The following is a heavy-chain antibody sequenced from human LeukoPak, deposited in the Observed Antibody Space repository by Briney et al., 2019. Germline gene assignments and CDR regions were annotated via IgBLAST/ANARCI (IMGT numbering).Heavy chain of an antibody. CDR2: ISPNNGNT. CDR3: VRGDRFFDY. D-gene: IGHD7-27*01. V-gene: IGHV1-18*01. J-gene: IGHJ4*02. CDR1: GGTFSSYT. Sequence: ASVKVSCKXSGGTFSSYTISWVRQAPGQGLEWMGWISPNNGNTNYAKKYQGRITVTKDTSTTTAYMELGSLTSGDTAVYYCVRGDRFFDYWGQGTLVTVSS.